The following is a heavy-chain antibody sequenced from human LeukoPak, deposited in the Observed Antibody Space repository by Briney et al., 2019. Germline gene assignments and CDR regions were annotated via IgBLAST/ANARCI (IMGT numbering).Heavy chain of an antibody. D-gene: IGHD4-11*01. CDR3: ARGGDYSNYDGIYYYYYMDV. CDR1: GFTFSSYA. Sequence: PGGSLRLSCAASGFTFSSYAMHWVRQAPGKGLEWVAVISYDGSNKYYADSVKGRFTISRDNAKNSLYLQMNSLRAEDTAVYYCARGGDYSNYDGIYYYYYMDVWGKGTTVTVSS. V-gene: IGHV3-30*04. CDR2: ISYDGSNK. J-gene: IGHJ6*03.